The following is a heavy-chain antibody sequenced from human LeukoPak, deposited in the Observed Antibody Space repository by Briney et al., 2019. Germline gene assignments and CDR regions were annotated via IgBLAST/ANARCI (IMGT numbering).Heavy chain of an antibody. J-gene: IGHJ4*02. D-gene: IGHD2-2*01. CDR3: ARVLPAAIYYFDY. CDR2: IYYSGST. CDR1: GGSISSYY. Sequence: PSETLSLTCTVSGGSISSYYWSWIRQPPGKRLEWIGYIYYSGSTNYNPSLKSRVTISVDTSKNQFSLKLSSVTAADTAVYYCARVLPAAIYYFDYWGQGTLVTVSS. V-gene: IGHV4-59*01.